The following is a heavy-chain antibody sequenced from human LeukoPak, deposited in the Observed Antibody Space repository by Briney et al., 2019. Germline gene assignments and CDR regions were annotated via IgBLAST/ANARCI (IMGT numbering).Heavy chain of an antibody. J-gene: IGHJ6*02. V-gene: IGHV1-58*02. CDR3: AVTPRPSGERITIFGVDPYYYYGMDV. Sequence: SVKVSCKASGFTFTSSAMQWVRQARGQRLEWIGLIVVGSGNTNYAQKFQERVTITRDMSTSTAYMELSSLRSEDTAVYYCAVTPRPSGERITIFGVDPYYYYGMDVWGQGTTVTVSS. D-gene: IGHD3-3*01. CDR1: GFTFTSSA. CDR2: IVVGSGNT.